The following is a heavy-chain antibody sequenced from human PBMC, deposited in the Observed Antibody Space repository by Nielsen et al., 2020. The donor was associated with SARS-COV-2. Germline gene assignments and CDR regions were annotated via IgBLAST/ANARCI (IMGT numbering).Heavy chain of an antibody. CDR1: GFTFSSYG. V-gene: IGHV3-33*01. D-gene: IGHD5-18*01. CDR2: IWYDGSNK. J-gene: IGHJ4*02. Sequence: GGSLRLSCAASGFTFSSYGMHWVRQAPGKGLEWVAVIWYDGSNKYYADSVKGRFTISRDNSKNTLYLQMNSLRAEDTAVYYCARDGGGVQLWFPEYYFDYWGQGTLVTVSS. CDR3: ARDGGGVQLWFPEYYFDY.